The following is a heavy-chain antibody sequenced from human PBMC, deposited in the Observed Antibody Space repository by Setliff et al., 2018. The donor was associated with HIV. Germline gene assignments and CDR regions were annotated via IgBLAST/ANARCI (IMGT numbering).Heavy chain of an antibody. D-gene: IGHD1-1*01. Sequence: GGSLRLSCAASGFTFSNYGMNWVRQAPGKGLEWIAYISSSSSPIYYADSVKGRFTISRDNSKNTLYLQVSSLRPEDTALYYCASARIPTGGTSTSFDYWGRGTLVTVSS. J-gene: IGHJ4*02. CDR3: ASARIPTGGTSTSFDY. CDR1: GFTFSNYG. CDR2: ISSSSSPI. V-gene: IGHV3-48*01.